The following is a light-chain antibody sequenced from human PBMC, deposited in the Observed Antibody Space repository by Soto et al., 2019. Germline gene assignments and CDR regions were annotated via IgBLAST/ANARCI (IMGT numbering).Light chain of an antibody. Sequence: QSALTQPASVSGSPGQSITISCTGTSSDIGAYNFVSWYQQHPGKAPKLMIYDVSNRPSGVSDRFSGFKSGDTASLTISGLQAEDEADYCCTSYTTSGSYVFGTGTKVTVL. V-gene: IGLV2-14*01. CDR2: DVS. CDR3: TSYTTSGSYV. CDR1: SSDIGAYNF. J-gene: IGLJ1*01.